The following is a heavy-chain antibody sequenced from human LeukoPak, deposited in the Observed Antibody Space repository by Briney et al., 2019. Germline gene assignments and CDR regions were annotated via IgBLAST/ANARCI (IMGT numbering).Heavy chain of an antibody. Sequence: GRSLRLSCAASGFTFSSYAMHWVRQAPGKGLEWVAVISYDGSNKYYADSVKGRFTISRDNSKNTLYLQMNSLRAEDTAAYYCARELRYFDWLLNGFDYWGQGTLVTVSS. J-gene: IGHJ4*02. CDR3: ARELRYFDWLLNGFDY. CDR2: ISYDGSNK. V-gene: IGHV3-30-3*01. CDR1: GFTFSSYA. D-gene: IGHD3-9*01.